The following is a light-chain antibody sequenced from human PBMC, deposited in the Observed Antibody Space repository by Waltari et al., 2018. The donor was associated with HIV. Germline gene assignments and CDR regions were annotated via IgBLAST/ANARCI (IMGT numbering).Light chain of an antibody. V-gene: IGLV1-40*01. Sequence: QSVLTQPPSVSGAPGQRVTISCTGTSPNTGEGSDVHWYQQLPGIAPKLLIYGDSNRPSGVPDRFSCSKSGTSASLAITGLQAEDEADYYCQSYDSSLSGFWVFGGGTKLTVL. CDR1: SPNTGEGSD. J-gene: IGLJ3*02. CDR2: GDS. CDR3: QSYDSSLSGFWV.